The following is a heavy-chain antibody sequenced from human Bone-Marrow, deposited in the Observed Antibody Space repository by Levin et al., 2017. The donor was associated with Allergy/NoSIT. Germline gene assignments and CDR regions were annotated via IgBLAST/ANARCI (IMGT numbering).Heavy chain of an antibody. CDR3: AGGRGAHFYGLDV. J-gene: IGHJ6*02. V-gene: IGHV2-70*04. CDR2: IDWEDDK. CDR1: GVSLTTSEMR. Sequence: QTLSLTCTFSGVSLTTSEMRLSWIRQPPGKALEWLAGIDWEDDKFYSTSLKTRLTISKDTSRKQVVLKMANVDPVDTATYYCAGGRGAHFYGLDVWGQGTTVTVTS. D-gene: IGHD2-15*01.